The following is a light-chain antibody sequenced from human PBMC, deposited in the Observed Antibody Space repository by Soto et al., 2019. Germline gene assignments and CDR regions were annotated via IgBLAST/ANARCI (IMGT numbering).Light chain of an antibody. J-gene: IGKJ3*01. CDR1: QTLSRN. CDR2: ATS. CDR3: QQSYSSPFT. Sequence: DVQMTQSPSSLSAFVADRVTITCRANQTLSRNLNWYQQKPGKAPSLLIFATSYLNDGVPSRFAGSGSGTDFTLTISSLQPDDFATYYCQQSYSSPFTFGPGTTVD. V-gene: IGKV1-39*01.